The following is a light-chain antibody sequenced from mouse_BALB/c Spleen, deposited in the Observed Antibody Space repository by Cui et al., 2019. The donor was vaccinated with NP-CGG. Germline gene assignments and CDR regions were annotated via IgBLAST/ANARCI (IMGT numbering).Light chain of an antibody. CDR1: TGAVTTSNY. CDR2: GTN. J-gene: IGLJ1*01. CDR3: ALWYSNHWV. V-gene: IGLV1*01. Sequence: AVTQESAPTTSPGETVTLTCRSSTGAVTTSNYANWVQEKPDHLFTGLIGGTNNRAPGVPARFSGSLIGDKAALTITGAQTEDEAIYFCALWYSNHWVFGGGTKLTVL.